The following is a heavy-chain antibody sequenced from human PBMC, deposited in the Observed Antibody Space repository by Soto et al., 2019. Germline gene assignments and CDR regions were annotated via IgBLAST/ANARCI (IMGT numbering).Heavy chain of an antibody. CDR2: ISAYNGNT. D-gene: IGHD2-15*01. V-gene: IGHV1-18*01. CDR3: ARTYCSGGSCYYNWFDP. CDR1: GYTFTSYG. J-gene: IGHJ5*02. Sequence: QVQLVQSGAEVKKPGASVKVSCKASGYTFTSYGISWVRQAPGQGLEWMGWISAYNGNTNYAQKLQGSVTMTTDTSTSTAYMELRSLRSDDTAVYYCARTYCSGGSCYYNWFDPWGQGTLVTVSS.